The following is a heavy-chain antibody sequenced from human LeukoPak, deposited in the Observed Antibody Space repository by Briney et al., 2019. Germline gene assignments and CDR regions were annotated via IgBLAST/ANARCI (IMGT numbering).Heavy chain of an antibody. CDR2: INHSGST. J-gene: IGHJ3*02. Sequence: SETLSLTCAVYGGSFSGYYWSWIRQPPGKGLEWIGEINHSGSTNYNPSLKSRVTISVDTSKNQFSLKLSSMTAADTAVYYCARILGYCSSTSCYKGWAFDIWGQGTMVTVSS. D-gene: IGHD2-2*02. CDR3: ARILGYCSSTSCYKGWAFDI. CDR1: GGSFSGYY. V-gene: IGHV4-34*01.